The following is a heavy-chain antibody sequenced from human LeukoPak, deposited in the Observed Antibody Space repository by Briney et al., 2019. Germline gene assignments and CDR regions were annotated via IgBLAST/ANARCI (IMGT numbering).Heavy chain of an antibody. CDR2: ISSSSSTI. CDR3: ARDLELDYYDSSGYLGY. J-gene: IGHJ4*02. Sequence: GGSLRLSCAASGFTFSSYSMNWVRQAPGKGLEWVSYISSSSSTIYYADSVKGRFTISRDNAKNSLYLQMNSLRAEDTAVYYCARDLELDYYDSSGYLGYWGQGTLVTVSS. V-gene: IGHV3-48*01. D-gene: IGHD3-22*01. CDR1: GFTFSSYS.